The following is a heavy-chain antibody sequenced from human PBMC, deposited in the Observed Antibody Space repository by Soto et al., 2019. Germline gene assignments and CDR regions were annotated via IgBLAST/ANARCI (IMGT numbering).Heavy chain of an antibody. J-gene: IGHJ5*02. CDR3: ARGLTMGQLPSNFDH. D-gene: IGHD3-16*01. CDR2: VHSSGIT. CDR1: GGSVSNDNFY. Sequence: SETLSLTCTVSGGSVSNDNFYWSWIRQPPGKGLEWIGYVHSSGITNYNPSLKRRVTISVDTSRNQFSLRLSSVTAADTAVYYCARGLTMGQLPSNFDHWGQGTLVTVSS. V-gene: IGHV4-61*01.